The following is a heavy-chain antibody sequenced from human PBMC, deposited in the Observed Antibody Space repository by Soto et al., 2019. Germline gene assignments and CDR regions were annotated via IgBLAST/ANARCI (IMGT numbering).Heavy chain of an antibody. CDR1: GFTFSSYG. Sequence: GGSLRLSCAASGFTFSSYGMHWVRQAPGKGLEWVAVISYDGSNKYYADSVKGRFTISRDNSKNTLYLQMNSLRAEDTAVYYCAKSKDYYGSGRDYYYYGMDVWGQGTTVTVSS. V-gene: IGHV3-30*18. J-gene: IGHJ6*02. D-gene: IGHD3-10*01. CDR2: ISYDGSNK. CDR3: AKSKDYYGSGRDYYYYGMDV.